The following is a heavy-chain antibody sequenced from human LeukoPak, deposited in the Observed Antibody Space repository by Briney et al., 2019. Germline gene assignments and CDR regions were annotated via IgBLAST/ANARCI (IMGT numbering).Heavy chain of an antibody. CDR2: INPNSGGT. D-gene: IGHD6-19*01. CDR1: GYTFTGYY. J-gene: IGHJ4*02. CDR3: ARDFVSGWYLNY. Sequence: ASVKVSCKASGYTFTGYYMHWVRQAPGQGLEWMGWINPNSGGTNYAQKFQGRVTMTRDTSISTAYMELSRLRSDDTAVYYCARDFVSGWYLNYWGQGTLVTVSS. V-gene: IGHV1-2*02.